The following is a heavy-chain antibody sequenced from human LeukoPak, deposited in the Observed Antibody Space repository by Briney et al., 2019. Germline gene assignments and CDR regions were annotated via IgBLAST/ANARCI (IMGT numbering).Heavy chain of an antibody. J-gene: IGHJ4*02. CDR1: GFTFSSYG. CDR2: IRFDGSEK. V-gene: IGHV3-30*02. D-gene: IGHD5-12*01. Sequence: PGGSLRLSCTASGFTFSSYGMHWVRQAPGKGLEWVSFIRFDGSEKYYADSVRGRFTISRDNSKNTLSLQMNSLRDEDTAVYFCARVGYSGWDFDYWGQGTLVTVSS. CDR3: ARVGYSGWDFDY.